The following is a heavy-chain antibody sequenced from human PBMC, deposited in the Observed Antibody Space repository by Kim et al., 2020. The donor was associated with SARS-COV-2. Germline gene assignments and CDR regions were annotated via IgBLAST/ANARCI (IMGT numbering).Heavy chain of an antibody. CDR1: GFTFSSYS. Sequence: GGSLRLSCAASGFTFSSYSMNWVRQAPGKGLEWVSSISSSSSYIYYADSVKGRFTISRDNAKNSLYLQMNSLRAEDTAVYYCARDQQLGGSYYYYGMDVWGQGTTVTVSS. CDR2: ISSSSSYI. CDR3: ARDQQLGGSYYYYGMDV. D-gene: IGHD1-26*01. J-gene: IGHJ6*02. V-gene: IGHV3-21*01.